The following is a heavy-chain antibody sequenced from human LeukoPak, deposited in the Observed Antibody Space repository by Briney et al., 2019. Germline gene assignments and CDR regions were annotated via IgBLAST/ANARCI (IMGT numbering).Heavy chain of an antibody. J-gene: IGHJ4*02. Sequence: SETLSLTCAVYGGSFSGYYWSWIRQPPGKGLEWIGEINHSGSTNYNPSLKSRVTISVDTSKSQFSLKLPSVTAADTAVYYCGRTWGYYFDYWGQGTLVTVSS. V-gene: IGHV4-34*01. CDR3: GRTWGYYFDY. CDR1: GGSFSGYY. CDR2: INHSGST. D-gene: IGHD3-16*01.